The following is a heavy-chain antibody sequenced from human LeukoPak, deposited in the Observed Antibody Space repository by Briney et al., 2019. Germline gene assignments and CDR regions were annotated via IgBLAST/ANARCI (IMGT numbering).Heavy chain of an antibody. Sequence: PGGSLRLSCAASGFTFSSYSMNWVRQAPGKGLEWVSYISSSSSTIYYTDSVKGRFTISRDNAKNSLYLQMNSLRAEDTAVYYCARRISVAGHRVFDYWGQGTLVTVSS. CDR3: ARRISVAGHRVFDY. V-gene: IGHV3-48*04. D-gene: IGHD6-19*01. J-gene: IGHJ4*02. CDR2: ISSSSSTI. CDR1: GFTFSSYS.